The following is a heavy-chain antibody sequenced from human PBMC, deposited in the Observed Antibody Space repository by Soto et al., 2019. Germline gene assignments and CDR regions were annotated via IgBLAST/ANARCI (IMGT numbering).Heavy chain of an antibody. CDR3: ARVGSSGWSPDS. J-gene: IGHJ4*02. V-gene: IGHV4-59*11. D-gene: IGHD6-19*01. Sequence: SETLSPTCTVSAGSISAHYWIWIRQSPGKGLGWIGYIFYTGSTNYNPSRKSRVTLSVDTSKDQFSLRLSSVTAADTAVYYCARVGSSGWSPDSWGQGTLVTVSS. CDR1: AGSISAHY. CDR2: IFYTGST.